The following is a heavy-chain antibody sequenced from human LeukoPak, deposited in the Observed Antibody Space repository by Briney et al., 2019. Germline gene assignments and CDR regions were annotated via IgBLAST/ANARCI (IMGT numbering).Heavy chain of an antibody. V-gene: IGHV3-21*01. CDR1: GFTFSSYS. CDR3: ARAYDLIGGNDY. D-gene: IGHD3-16*01. Sequence: PGGSLRLSCAASGFTFSSYSMNWVRQAPGKGLEWVSSISSSSSYIYYADSVKGRFTISRDNAKNSLYLQMNSLRAEDTAVYYCARAYDLIGGNDYWGQGTLVTVSS. CDR2: ISSSSSYI. J-gene: IGHJ4*02.